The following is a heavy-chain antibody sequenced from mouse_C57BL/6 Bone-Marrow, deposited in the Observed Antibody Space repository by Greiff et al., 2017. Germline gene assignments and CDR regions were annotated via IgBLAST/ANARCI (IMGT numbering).Heavy chain of an antibody. V-gene: IGHV2-9-1*01. CDR3: ARDGRWRQPAFGFAY. CDR1: GFSLTSYA. Sequence: VQLQQSGPGLVAPSQSLSITCTVSGFSLTSYAISWVRQPPGKGLEWLGVIWTGGGTTYNSALKYRQSISKDNSKSQVFLKMNSLQNEDSASYYCARDGRWRQPAFGFAYWGQGTLVTVSA. CDR2: IWTGGGT. J-gene: IGHJ3*01. D-gene: IGHD3-2*01.